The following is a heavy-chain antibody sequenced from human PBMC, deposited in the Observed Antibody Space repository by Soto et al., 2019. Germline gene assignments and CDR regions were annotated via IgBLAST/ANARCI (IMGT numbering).Heavy chain of an antibody. V-gene: IGHV4-59*01. CDR3: ARARFCTSTSCYHYFDF. Sequence: PSETLSLTCTVSGGSISSSSRSWIRQPPGRGLEWIGYIYNNGRTDYNPSLKSRVTISVDTSKNHFSLKLSSVTPADTAVYYCARARFCTSTSCYHYFDFWGQGTLVTVSS. J-gene: IGHJ4*02. D-gene: IGHD2-2*01. CDR2: IYNNGRT. CDR1: GGSISSSS.